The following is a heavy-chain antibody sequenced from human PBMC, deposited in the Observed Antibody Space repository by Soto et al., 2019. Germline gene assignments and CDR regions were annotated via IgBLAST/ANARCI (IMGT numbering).Heavy chain of an antibody. CDR1: GFTFRSYG. D-gene: IGHD6-19*01. CDR2: ITGNAGST. Sequence: GGSLRLSCAASGFTFRSYGMNWVRQAPGKGLEWVSGITGNAGSTFYADSAKGRFTISRDKNTLYLQMNSLRADDTAVYYCAKDQFSSGWYNDYYYGLDVWGQGTTVTVSS. V-gene: IGHV3-23*01. J-gene: IGHJ6*02. CDR3: AKDQFSSGWYNDYYYGLDV.